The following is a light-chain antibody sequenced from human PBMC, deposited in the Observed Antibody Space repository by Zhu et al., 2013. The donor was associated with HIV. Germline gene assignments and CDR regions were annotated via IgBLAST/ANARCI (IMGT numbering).Light chain of an antibody. V-gene: IGKV3-20*01. CDR2: GAS. Sequence: DIVLTQSPGTLSLSPGERATLSCRASQSVRGDFLAWYQQKPGQAPRVVIYGASSRATGIPDRFSGSGSGTDFTLSITRLEPEDFAVYYCQQYGSSPQTFGQGTKVEIK. CDR3: QQYGSSPQT. CDR1: QSVRGDF. J-gene: IGKJ1*01.